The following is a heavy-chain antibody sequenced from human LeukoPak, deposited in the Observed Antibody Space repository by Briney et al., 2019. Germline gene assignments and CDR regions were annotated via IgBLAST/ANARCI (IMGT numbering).Heavy chain of an antibody. CDR2: ISSSSSYI. Sequence: PGGSLRLSCAASGFTFSSYSMNWVRQAPGKGLEWVSSISSSSSYIYYADSVKGRFTISRDNAKNSLYLQMNSLRAEDTAVYYCVQGTRRGAITMIRGVIGKSYYFDSWGQGTLVTVSS. D-gene: IGHD3-10*01. CDR1: GFTFSSYS. CDR3: VQGTRRGAITMIRGVIGKSYYFDS. J-gene: IGHJ4*02. V-gene: IGHV3-21*01.